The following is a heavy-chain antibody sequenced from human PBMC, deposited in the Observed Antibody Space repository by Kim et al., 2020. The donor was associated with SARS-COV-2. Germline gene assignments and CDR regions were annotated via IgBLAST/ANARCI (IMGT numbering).Heavy chain of an antibody. Sequence: SETLSLTCAVYGGSFSGYYWSWIRQPPGKGLEWIGEINHSGSTNYNPSLKSRVTISVDTSKNQFSLKLSSVTAADTAVYYCARGRGGCSGGSCYPGSRMDVWGQGTTVTVSS. V-gene: IGHV4-34*01. CDR3: ARGRGGCSGGSCYPGSRMDV. D-gene: IGHD2-15*01. CDR2: INHSGST. CDR1: GGSFSGYY. J-gene: IGHJ6*02.